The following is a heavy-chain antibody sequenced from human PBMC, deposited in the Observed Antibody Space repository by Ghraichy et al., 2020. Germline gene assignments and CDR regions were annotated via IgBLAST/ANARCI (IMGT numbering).Heavy chain of an antibody. CDR3: AKNGITMIVVVITQSGYYFDY. V-gene: IGHV3-23*01. D-gene: IGHD3-22*01. CDR1: GFTFSSYA. J-gene: IGHJ4*02. Sequence: GGSLRLSCAASGFTFSSYAMSWVRQAPGKGLEWVSAISGSGGSTYYADSVKGRFTISRDNSKNTLYLQMNSLRAEDTAVYYCAKNGITMIVVVITQSGYYFDYWGQGTLVTVSS. CDR2: ISGSGGST.